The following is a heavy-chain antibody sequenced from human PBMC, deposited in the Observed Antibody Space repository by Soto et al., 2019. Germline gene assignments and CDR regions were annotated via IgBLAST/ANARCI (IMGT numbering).Heavy chain of an antibody. V-gene: IGHV4-34*01. CDR3: ERGGPQHLNGRWADP. CDR2: INHSGST. CDR1: GASISSYY. J-gene: IGHJ5*02. D-gene: IGHD6-13*01. Sequence: AETLARTFTVSGASISSYYWSWIRQPAGKGLEWIGEINHSGSTNYNPSLKSRVTISVDTSKNQFSLKLSSVTAADTAVDYCERGGPQHLNGRWADPWGQGTMVKVSS.